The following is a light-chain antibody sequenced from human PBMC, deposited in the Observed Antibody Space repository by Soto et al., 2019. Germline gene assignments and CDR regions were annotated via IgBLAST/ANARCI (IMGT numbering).Light chain of an antibody. V-gene: IGKV2-24*01. CDR2: QIS. CDR3: MQATQFPYT. J-gene: IGKJ2*01. CDR1: QSLVHSNGFTY. Sequence: IVMTQTPLSSPVTLGQPASISCRSSQSLVHSNGFTYLSWLQQRPGQPPRLLIYQISNRFSGVPDRVSGSGAGTDFTLKITRVEAEDVGVYYCMQATQFPYTVGQGTKLEIK.